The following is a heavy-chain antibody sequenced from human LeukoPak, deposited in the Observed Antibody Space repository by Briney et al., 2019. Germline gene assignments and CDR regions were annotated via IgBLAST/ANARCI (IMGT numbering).Heavy chain of an antibody. CDR3: TKNDVGDYGT. CDR1: GGSFINDY. Sequence: SETLSLTCAVYGGSFINDYWDWIRQPPGKGLEWIGSVFHTGTAYYNPSLRSRVTISVDTSKSQFSLKLSFVTAADTAVYYCTKNDVGDYGTWGQGTLVIVSS. D-gene: IGHD4-17*01. V-gene: IGHV4-34*12. CDR2: VFHTGTA. J-gene: IGHJ5*02.